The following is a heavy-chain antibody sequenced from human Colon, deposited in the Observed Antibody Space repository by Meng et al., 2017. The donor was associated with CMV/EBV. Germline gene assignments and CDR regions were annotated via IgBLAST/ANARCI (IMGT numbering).Heavy chain of an antibody. CDR3: ARSLSRYYFGMDV. V-gene: IGHV4-39*01. CDR1: GASISSSTYY. CDR2: IYFSGSS. D-gene: IGHD3-16*01. J-gene: IGHJ6*02. Sequence: SETLSLTCSVSGASISSSTYYWGWIRQSPGKGLEWIGSIYFSGSSFYNPSLQGQVTISIDTSKSQFSLKVNSVTAADTAVYYCARSLSRYYFGMDVWGQGTTVPSP.